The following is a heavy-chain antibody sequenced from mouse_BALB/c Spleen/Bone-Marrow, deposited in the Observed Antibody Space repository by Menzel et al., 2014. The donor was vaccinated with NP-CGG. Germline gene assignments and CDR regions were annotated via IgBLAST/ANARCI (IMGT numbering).Heavy chain of an antibody. CDR2: IDPENGDT. V-gene: IGHV14-4*02. CDR3: NADPIT. J-gene: IGHJ2*01. CDR1: DFNIKDYY. Sequence: VQLKQSGAELVRSGASVKLSCTASDFNIKDYYMNWVKQRPEQGLEWIGWIDPENGDTEYAPKFQGKATMTADTPSNTAYLQLSSLTSEDTGVYYCNADPITWGQGTTLTVSS.